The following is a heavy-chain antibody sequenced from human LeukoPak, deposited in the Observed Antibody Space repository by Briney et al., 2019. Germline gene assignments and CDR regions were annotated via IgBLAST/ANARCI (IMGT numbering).Heavy chain of an antibody. V-gene: IGHV1-46*01. Sequence: GASVKFSCKASGYTFTSYYMHWVRQATRQGLDWMGLINPTGDSTGYAQKFQGRVTMTRDMSTSTDYLELSSLRSEDTAIYYCARGQGATVPQVGKNWFDPWGQGTRVTVSS. CDR3: ARGQGATVPQVGKNWFDP. J-gene: IGHJ5*02. D-gene: IGHD1-26*01. CDR2: INPTGDST. CDR1: GYTFTSYY.